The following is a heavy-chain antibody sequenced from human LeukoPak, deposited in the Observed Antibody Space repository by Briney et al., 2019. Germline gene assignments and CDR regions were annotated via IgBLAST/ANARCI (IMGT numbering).Heavy chain of an antibody. CDR1: GYTFTGYY. CDR2: INPNSGGT. Sequence: ASVKVSCKASGYTFTGYYMHWVRQAPGQGLEWMGWINPNSGGTNYAQKFQGRVTMTRDTPISTAYMELSRLRSDDTAVYYCARSIAVAGTLDYWGQGTLVTVSS. D-gene: IGHD6-19*01. J-gene: IGHJ4*02. V-gene: IGHV1-2*02. CDR3: ARSIAVAGTLDY.